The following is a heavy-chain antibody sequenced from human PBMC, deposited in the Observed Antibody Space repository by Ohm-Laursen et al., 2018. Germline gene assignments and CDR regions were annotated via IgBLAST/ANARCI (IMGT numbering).Heavy chain of an antibody. CDR2: IIGSGGST. V-gene: IGHV3-23*01. Sequence: GSLRLSCAASGFTFSNYAMSWVRQAPGKGLGWVSTIIGSGGSTHYAGSVKGRFTISRDTSKNTLYLQMNSLRAEDTAVYYCAKHEERGSYLDAFDIWGQGTMVAVSS. CDR1: GFTFSNYA. D-gene: IGHD1-26*01. J-gene: IGHJ3*02. CDR3: AKHEERGSYLDAFDI.